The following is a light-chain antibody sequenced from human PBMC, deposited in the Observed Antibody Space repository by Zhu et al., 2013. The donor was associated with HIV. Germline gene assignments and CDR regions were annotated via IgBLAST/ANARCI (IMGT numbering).Light chain of an antibody. CDR1: QSISSTY. CDR2: GVS. CDR3: QQYGSSPTT. J-gene: IGKJ1*01. V-gene: IGKV3-20*01. Sequence: DIVLTQSPGTLSLSPGERATLSCRASQSISSTYLAWYQQKPGQAPRLLIYGVSSRATGIPDRFSGSGSGTDFTLSISRLEPEDFAVYYCQQYGSSPTTFGQGTMLEIK.